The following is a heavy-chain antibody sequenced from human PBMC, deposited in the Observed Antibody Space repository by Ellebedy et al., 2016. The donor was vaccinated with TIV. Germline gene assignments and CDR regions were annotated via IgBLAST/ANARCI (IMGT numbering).Heavy chain of an antibody. Sequence: GESLKISCAASGFPFSDYYMSWIRQAPGKGLEWLSYISNSDSSIFYAASVRGRFTISRDNAKNLLYLQMNSLRAEDTAVYYCARDTRFIDHQHNWFDPWGQGTLVTVSS. CDR1: GFPFSDYY. V-gene: IGHV3-11*01. D-gene: IGHD2-2*01. CDR2: ISNSDSSI. CDR3: ARDTRFIDHQHNWFDP. J-gene: IGHJ5*02.